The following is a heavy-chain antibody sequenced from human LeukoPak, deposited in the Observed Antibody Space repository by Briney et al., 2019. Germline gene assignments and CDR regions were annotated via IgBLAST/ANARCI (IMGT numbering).Heavy chain of an antibody. CDR3: ARDPNSGSSYFDY. CDR2: ISSKGDTT. Sequence: PGGSLRLSCAASGCTFSSSGMSWVRQAPGKGLDWVSDISSKGDTTYYAESVKGRFTISRDNSKNTLYLQMNSLRAEDTAVYYCARDPNSGSSYFDYWGQGTLVTVSS. D-gene: IGHD1-26*01. CDR1: GCTFSSSG. V-gene: IGHV3-23*01. J-gene: IGHJ4*02.